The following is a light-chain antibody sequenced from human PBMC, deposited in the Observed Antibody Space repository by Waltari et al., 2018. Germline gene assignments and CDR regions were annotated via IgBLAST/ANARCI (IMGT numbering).Light chain of an antibody. CDR1: SSDVGRHNY. CDR2: DVI. Sequence: QSALTHPASVSGSPGQSLTIPCTGTSSDVGRHNYVSWYQQHPDKVPKLLIFDVIYRPSGVSDRFSGSKSGNTASLTISGLRADDEADYYCLSFSAVGTRVFGTGTRVTVL. V-gene: IGLV2-14*03. J-gene: IGLJ1*01. CDR3: LSFSAVGTRV.